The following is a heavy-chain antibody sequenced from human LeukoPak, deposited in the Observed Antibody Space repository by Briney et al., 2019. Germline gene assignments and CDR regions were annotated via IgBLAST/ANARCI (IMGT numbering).Heavy chain of an antibody. CDR1: GYNFSVYY. J-gene: IGHJ3*01. D-gene: IGHD2-15*01. V-gene: IGHV1-2*02. Sequence: ASVKVSCKGSGYNFSVYYMHWVRQAPGQGLEWMGWMDSNSGDTIYAPKFQGRVSMTRDTSITTAYMELRSLTFDDSAIYYCATKGGLTPNTLAMWGHGTMVTVSS. CDR3: ATKGGLTPNTLAM. CDR2: MDSNSGDT.